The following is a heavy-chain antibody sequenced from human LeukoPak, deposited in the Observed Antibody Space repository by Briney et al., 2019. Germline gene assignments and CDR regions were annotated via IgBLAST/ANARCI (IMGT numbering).Heavy chain of an antibody. J-gene: IGHJ3*02. CDR3: ARDVFLSIAAANPSEEAFDI. CDR2: INPNSGGT. Sequence: ASVKVSCKASGYTFTGYYMHWVRQAPGQGLEWMGWINPNSGGTNYAQKFQGRVTMTKDTSISTAYMELSRLRSDDTAVYYCARDVFLSIAAANPSEEAFDIWGQGTMVTVSS. CDR1: GYTFTGYY. D-gene: IGHD6-13*01. V-gene: IGHV1-2*02.